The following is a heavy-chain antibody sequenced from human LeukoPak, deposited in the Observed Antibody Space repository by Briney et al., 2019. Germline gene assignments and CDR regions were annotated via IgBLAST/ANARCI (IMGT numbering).Heavy chain of an antibody. CDR2: IYTSGST. V-gene: IGHV4-4*07. D-gene: IGHD5-24*01. CDR3: ARLGRWLQFPYFDY. Sequence: PSETLSLTCTVSGGSISSYYWSWIRQPAGKGLEWIGRIYTSGSTNYNPSLKSRVTISVDTSKNQFSLRLSSVTAADRAVYYCARLGRWLQFPYFDYWGQGTLVTVSS. J-gene: IGHJ4*02. CDR1: GGSISSYY.